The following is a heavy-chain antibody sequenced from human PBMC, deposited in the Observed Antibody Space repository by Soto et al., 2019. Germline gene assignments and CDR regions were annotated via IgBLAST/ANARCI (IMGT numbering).Heavy chain of an antibody. Sequence: PGGSQIVSCAAAGFTFSSYSMSWVRQAPGKGLEWVSVISSGGDNTYYADSVKGRFTISRDNSKNTLYLQVNSLRAEDTAVYYCAKGTYSKGFDPWGQGTLVTVSS. D-gene: IGHD4-4*01. CDR3: AKGTYSKGFDP. CDR2: ISSGGDNT. J-gene: IGHJ5*02. V-gene: IGHV3-23*01. CDR1: GFTFSSYS.